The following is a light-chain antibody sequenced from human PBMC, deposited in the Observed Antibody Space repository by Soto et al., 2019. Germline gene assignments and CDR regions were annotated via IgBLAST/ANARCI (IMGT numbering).Light chain of an antibody. CDR1: QNVSSS. Sequence: EVVLTQAPAALSLSPGDRGTLSCRASQNVSSSVAWYQQKPGQGPRLVIYDASIRATGIPARFSGSGSGTDFTLTISGLEPEDFGVYYCQERISCPRGLTFGGGTKVEIK. CDR2: DAS. J-gene: IGKJ4*01. CDR3: QERISCPRGLT. V-gene: IGKV3-11*01.